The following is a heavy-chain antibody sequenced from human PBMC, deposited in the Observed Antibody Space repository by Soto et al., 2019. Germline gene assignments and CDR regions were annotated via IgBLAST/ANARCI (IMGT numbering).Heavy chain of an antibody. CDR1: GYTFTNFD. J-gene: IGHJ6*02. CDR3: ARAARVAPPMDSALDA. V-gene: IGHV1-8*01. D-gene: IGHD2-15*01. CDR2: MNPSSGDT. Sequence: QVQLVQSGAEVKKPGASVKVSCQASGYTFTNFDITWVRQAAGQGLEWMGSMNPSSGDTDYAQTFKGRVTMTRNISINTAYMELNTLRSEDTAVFYCARAARVAPPMDSALDAWGQGTTVTVSS.